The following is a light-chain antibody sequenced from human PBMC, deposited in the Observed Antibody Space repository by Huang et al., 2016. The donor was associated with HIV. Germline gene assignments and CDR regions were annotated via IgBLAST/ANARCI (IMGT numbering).Light chain of an antibody. CDR2: GAS. CDR1: ERVASN. V-gene: IGKV3-15*01. CDR3: QQYNNWPPWT. Sequence: DIVMTQSPATLSVSPGERATLSCRASERVASNLAWYQQKPGQAPRLLIYGASTRATDIPDRFSGSGSGTDFTLTISSLQSEDFAVYYCQQYNNWPPWTFGQGTKVEFQ. J-gene: IGKJ1*01.